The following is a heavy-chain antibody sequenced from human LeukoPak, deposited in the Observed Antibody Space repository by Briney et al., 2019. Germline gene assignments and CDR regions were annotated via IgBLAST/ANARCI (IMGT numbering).Heavy chain of an antibody. V-gene: IGHV1-69*05. Sequence: GASVKVSCKASGGTFSSYAISWVRQAPGQGLEWMGGIIPIFGTANYAQKFQGRVTITTDESTSTAYMELSSLRCEDTAVYYCARDGYCSSTSCYILGGWFDPWGQGTLVTVSS. J-gene: IGHJ5*02. CDR2: IIPIFGTA. CDR1: GGTFSSYA. D-gene: IGHD2-2*03. CDR3: ARDGYCSSTSCYILGGWFDP.